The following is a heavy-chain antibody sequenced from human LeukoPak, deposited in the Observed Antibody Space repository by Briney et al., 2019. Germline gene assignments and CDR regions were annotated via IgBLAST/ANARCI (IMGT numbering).Heavy chain of an antibody. J-gene: IGHJ6*02. CDR2: INHSGST. CDR1: GGSFSGYY. Sequence: SETLSLTCAVYGGSFSGYYWSWIRQPPGKGLEWIGEINHSGSTNYNPSLKSRVTISVDTSKNQFSLKLSSVTAADTAVYYCARNERDIVVVVAAPRVRYGMDVWGRGTTVSVSS. CDR3: ARNERDIVVVVAAPRVRYGMDV. V-gene: IGHV4-34*01. D-gene: IGHD2-15*01.